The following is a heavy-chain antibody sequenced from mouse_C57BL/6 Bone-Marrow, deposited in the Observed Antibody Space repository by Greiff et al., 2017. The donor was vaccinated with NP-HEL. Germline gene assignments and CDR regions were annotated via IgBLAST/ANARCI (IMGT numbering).Heavy chain of an antibody. V-gene: IGHV1-54*01. J-gene: IGHJ2*01. Sequence: QVQLQQPGAELVRPGTSVKVSCKASGYAFTNYLIEWVKQRPGQGLEWIGVINPGSGGTNYNEKFKGKATLTADKSSSTAYMQLSSLTSEDSAVYFCAREALGYYFDYWGQGTTLTVSS. CDR2: INPGSGGT. CDR3: AREALGYYFDY. CDR1: GYAFTNYL.